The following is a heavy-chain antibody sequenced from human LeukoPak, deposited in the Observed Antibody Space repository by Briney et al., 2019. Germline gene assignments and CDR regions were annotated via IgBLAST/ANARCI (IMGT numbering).Heavy chain of an antibody. CDR3: ARVRSGSHWRGKYYYYHYMDV. D-gene: IGHD1-26*01. V-gene: IGHV3-7*01. Sequence: GGSLRLSCAASGFTFSSYGMHWVSQAQGKGLEWVANIKQDGSEKYYVDSVKGRFTISRDNAKNSLYLQMNSLRAEDTAVYYCARVRSGSHWRGKYYYYHYMDVWGKGTTVTVSS. CDR1: GFTFSSYG. CDR2: IKQDGSEK. J-gene: IGHJ6*03.